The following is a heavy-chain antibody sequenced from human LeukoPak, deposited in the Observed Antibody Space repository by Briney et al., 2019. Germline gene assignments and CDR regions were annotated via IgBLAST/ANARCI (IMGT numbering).Heavy chain of an antibody. CDR3: AKDKRVGATPFDY. CDR2: ISGSGDST. V-gene: IGHV3-23*01. CDR1: GFTFSSYA. D-gene: IGHD1-26*01. J-gene: IGHJ4*02. Sequence: GGSLRLSCAASGFTFSSYAMSWVRQAPGKGLEWVSTISGSGDSTYYADSVKGRLTISTDNSKNTLYLQVNSLRADDTAVYYCAKDKRVGATPFDYWGQGTLVTVSS.